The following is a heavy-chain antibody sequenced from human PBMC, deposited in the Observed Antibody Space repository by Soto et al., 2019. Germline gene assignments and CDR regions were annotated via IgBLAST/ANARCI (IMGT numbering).Heavy chain of an antibody. CDR2: AYYSGTT. CDR1: GGSISSENFY. CDR3: ARAGGYSSSWEVYYYYGMDV. J-gene: IGHJ6*02. V-gene: IGHV4-39*07. D-gene: IGHD6-13*01. Sequence: SETLSLTCTVSGGSISSENFYWGWIRQPPRKGLEWIGSAYYSGTTYYNPSFKSRVTISVDTSKNQFSLKLSSVTAADTAVYYCARAGGYSSSWEVYYYYGMDVWGQGTTVTVS.